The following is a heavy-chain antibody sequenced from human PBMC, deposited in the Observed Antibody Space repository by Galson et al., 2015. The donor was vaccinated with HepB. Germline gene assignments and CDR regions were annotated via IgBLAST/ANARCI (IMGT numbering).Heavy chain of an antibody. D-gene: IGHD7-27*01. CDR3: ARDGEGPHGPVPFDY. CDR1: GGTFSSYA. V-gene: IGHV1-69*13. CDR2: IIPIFGTA. Sequence: SVKVSCKASGGTFSSYAISWVRQAPGQGLEWMGGIIPIFGTANYAQKFQGRVTITADESTSTAYMELSSLRSEDTAVYYCARDGEGPHGPVPFDYWGQGTLVTVSS. J-gene: IGHJ4*02.